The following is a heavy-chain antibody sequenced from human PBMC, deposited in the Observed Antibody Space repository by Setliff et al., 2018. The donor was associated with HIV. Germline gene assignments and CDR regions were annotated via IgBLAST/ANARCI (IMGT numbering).Heavy chain of an antibody. CDR1: GFTVSSNY. Sequence: GGSLRLSCAASGFTVSSNYMSWVRQAPGKGLEWVSIIYSGGSTYYADSVKGRFTISRDNSKNTLYLQMNSLRAEDTAIYYCAKAIRPAAAGTWLGPFDYWGQGTLVTVSS. CDR2: IYSGGST. J-gene: IGHJ4*02. CDR3: AKAIRPAAAGTWLGPFDY. D-gene: IGHD6-13*01. V-gene: IGHV3-53*01.